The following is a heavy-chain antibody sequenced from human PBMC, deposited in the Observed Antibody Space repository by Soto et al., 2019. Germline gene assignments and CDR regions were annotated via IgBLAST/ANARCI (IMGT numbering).Heavy chain of an antibody. CDR3: ARDDDFWSGSYGMDV. D-gene: IGHD3-3*01. Sequence: QVQLVQSGAEVKKPGASVKVSCKASGYTFTSYAMHWVRQAPEQRLEWMGWINAGNGNTKYSQKFQGRVTITRDTSASTAYMELSSLRSEDTAVYYCARDDDFWSGSYGMDVWGQGTTVTVSS. CDR2: INAGNGNT. V-gene: IGHV1-3*01. CDR1: GYTFTSYA. J-gene: IGHJ6*02.